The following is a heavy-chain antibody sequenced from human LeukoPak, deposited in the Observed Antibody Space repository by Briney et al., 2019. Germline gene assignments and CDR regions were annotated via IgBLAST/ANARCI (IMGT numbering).Heavy chain of an antibody. CDR3: ARDNSYSYYYYYMDV. CDR2: ISSNGGST. V-gene: IGHV3-64*01. J-gene: IGHJ6*03. CDR1: GFTFSSYA. D-gene: IGHD1-26*01. Sequence: GGSLRLSCAASGFTFSSYAMHWVRQAPGKGLEYVSAISSNGGSTYYANSVKGRFTISRDNSKNTLYLQMGSLRAEDTAVYYCARDNSYSYYYYYMDVWGKGTTVTVSS.